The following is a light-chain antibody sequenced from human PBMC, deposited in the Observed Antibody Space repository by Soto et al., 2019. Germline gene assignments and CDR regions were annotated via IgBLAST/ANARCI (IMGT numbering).Light chain of an antibody. CDR3: QQRSHWPPWT. CDR1: QSVSSY. J-gene: IGKJ1*01. CDR2: DAS. Sequence: EIVLTQSPATLSLSPGERATLSCRASQSVSSYLAWYQQKPGQAPRLLIYDASNRAPGFPARFSGSGSGTYFTLTISSLEPEDFAVYYCQQRSHWPPWTSGQGTKVEIK. V-gene: IGKV3-11*01.